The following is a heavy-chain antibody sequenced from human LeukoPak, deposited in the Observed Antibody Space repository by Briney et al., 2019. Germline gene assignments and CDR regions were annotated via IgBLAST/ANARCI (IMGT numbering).Heavy chain of an antibody. CDR2: ITTISHYI. CDR1: GFTLSDYH. J-gene: IGHJ5*02. CDR3: ARSGGPGTYHQLRYNWFDP. V-gene: IGHV3-21*01. D-gene: IGHD3-10*01. Sequence: GSLRLSCAASGFTLSDYHMNWVRQAPGKGLEWLSSITTISHYIYYAGAVRGRFTISRDNVKNSLYLQMNSLRGEDTAVYYCARSGGPGTYHQLRYNWFDPWGQGTLVTVSS.